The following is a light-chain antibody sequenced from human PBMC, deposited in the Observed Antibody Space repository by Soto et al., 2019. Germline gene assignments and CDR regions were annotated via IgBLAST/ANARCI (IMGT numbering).Light chain of an antibody. Sequence: QSVLTQPPSVSGAPGQRVTISCTGSSSNIGAGYDVHWYQQLPGTAPKLLIYGNSNRPSGVPDRFSGSKSGTSASLAITGLQAVDAADYYYQSYDSSLSGYVVFGGGTQLTVL. CDR3: QSYDSSLSGYVV. V-gene: IGLV1-40*01. J-gene: IGLJ2*01. CDR1: SSNIGAGYD. CDR2: GNS.